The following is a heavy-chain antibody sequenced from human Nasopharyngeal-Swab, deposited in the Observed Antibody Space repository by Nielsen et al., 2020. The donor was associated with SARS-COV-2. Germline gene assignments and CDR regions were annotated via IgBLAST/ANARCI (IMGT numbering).Heavy chain of an antibody. J-gene: IGHJ4*02. D-gene: IGHD6-19*01. Sequence: KVSCNGSGYSFSSSWIGWVRQIPGKGLEWMGLIYPYDSNTRYSPSFQGQVTISADKSISTTYLQWSSLKDSDTAMYYCARLHFASGPFDYWGQGTLVTVSS. CDR1: GYSFSSSW. V-gene: IGHV5-51*01. CDR3: ARLHFASGPFDY. CDR2: IYPYDSNT.